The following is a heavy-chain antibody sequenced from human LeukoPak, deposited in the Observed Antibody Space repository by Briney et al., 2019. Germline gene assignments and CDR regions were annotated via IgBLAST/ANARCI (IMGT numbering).Heavy chain of an antibody. V-gene: IGHV4-4*07. CDR1: GGSISSYY. CDR3: ARDTRQYRGSYYPDAFDI. CDR2: IYTSGST. D-gene: IGHD1-26*01. J-gene: IGHJ3*02. Sequence: PSETLSLTCTVSGGSISSYYWSRIRQPAGKGLEWIGRIYTSGSTNYNPSLKSRVTMSVDTSKNQFSLKLSSATAADTAVYYCARDTRQYRGSYYPDAFDIWGQGTMVTVSS.